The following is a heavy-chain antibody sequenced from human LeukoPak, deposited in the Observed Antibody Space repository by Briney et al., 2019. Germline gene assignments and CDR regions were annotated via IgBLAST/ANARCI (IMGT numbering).Heavy chain of an antibody. CDR1: GYSISSGYY. CDR2: IYHSGST. V-gene: IGHV4-38-2*01. D-gene: IGHD1-26*01. J-gene: IGHJ6*03. CDR3: ARGPREQATSPDYMGV. Sequence: SETLSLTCAVSGYSISSGYYWGWIRQPPGKGLEWIGSIYHSGSTYYNPSLKSRVTISVDTSKNQFSLKLSSVTAADTAVYYCARGPREQATSPDYMGVWGKGTTVTVSS.